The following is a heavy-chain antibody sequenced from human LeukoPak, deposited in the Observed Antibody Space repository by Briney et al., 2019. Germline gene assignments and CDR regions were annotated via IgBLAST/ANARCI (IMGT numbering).Heavy chain of an antibody. V-gene: IGHV3-7*01. CDR2: IKPDGSLQ. CDR3: ATSYGSSGCD. Sequence: GGSLRLSCTASGFIFSSFWMAWVRQAPGKGLEWVANIKPDGSLQFYGDSVKGRFTISRDNAKNSLYLQMNNLRAEDTALYYCATSYGSSGCDWGQGTLVAVSS. CDR1: GFIFSSFW. J-gene: IGHJ4*02. D-gene: IGHD3-22*01.